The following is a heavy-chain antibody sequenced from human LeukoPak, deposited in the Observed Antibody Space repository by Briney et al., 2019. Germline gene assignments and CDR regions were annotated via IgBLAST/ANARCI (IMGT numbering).Heavy chain of an antibody. CDR1: EFTISNYS. D-gene: IGHD2-2*01. CDR2: ISSSSSYI. Sequence: GGSLRLSCAASEFTISNYSMNWVRQAPGKGLEWVSSISSSSSYIYYADSVKGRFTISRDNAKNSLYLQMNSLRAEDTAVYYCASGGYCSSTSCYSPDYWGQGTLVTVSS. J-gene: IGHJ4*02. CDR3: ASGGYCSSTSCYSPDY. V-gene: IGHV3-21*01.